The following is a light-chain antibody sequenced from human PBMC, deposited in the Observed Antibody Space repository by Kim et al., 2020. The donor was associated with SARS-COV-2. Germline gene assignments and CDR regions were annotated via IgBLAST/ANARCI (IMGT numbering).Light chain of an antibody. V-gene: IGKV1-6*02. Sequence: ASVGDRVTITCRARQGIRNDLGWYQQKPGKAPKLLISAAFRLQSGVPSRFSGSGSGTDFTLTISSLQSEDFATYYCLQDYSYPRTFGPGTKVDIK. CDR3: LQDYSYPRT. CDR2: AAF. CDR1: QGIRND. J-gene: IGKJ1*01.